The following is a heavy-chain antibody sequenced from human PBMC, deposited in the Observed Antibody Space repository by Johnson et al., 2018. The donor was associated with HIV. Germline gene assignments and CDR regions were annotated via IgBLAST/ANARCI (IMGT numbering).Heavy chain of an antibody. CDR2: IYSGGSP. D-gene: IGHD3-22*01. J-gene: IGHJ3*02. Sequence: EVQLVESGGGLVQPGGSLRLSCAASGFTVSSNYMSWVRQAPGKGLEWVSVIYSGGSPYYADSVKGRFTISRDNSKNTLYLQMNSLRAEDTAVYYCARDHGDSSGADAFDIWGQGTMVTVSS. V-gene: IGHV3-66*02. CDR1: GFTVSSNY. CDR3: ARDHGDSSGADAFDI.